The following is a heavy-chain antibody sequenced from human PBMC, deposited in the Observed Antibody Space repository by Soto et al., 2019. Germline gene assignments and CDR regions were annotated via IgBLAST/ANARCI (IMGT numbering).Heavy chain of an antibody. CDR2: INSDGSSS. D-gene: IGHD3-16*02. CDR3: AAYCYTMTCTHFHGYS. V-gene: IGHV3-74*01. CDR1: GFTFSNYW. J-gene: IGHJ5*02. Sequence: PGGSLRLSCAASGFTFSNYWMHWVRQGPGKGLVWVSRINSDGSSSTYADSVKGRFTISRDNAKNSLYLQMNSLRVEDTAVYYCAAYCYTMTCTHFHGYSWGQGTQVTVSS.